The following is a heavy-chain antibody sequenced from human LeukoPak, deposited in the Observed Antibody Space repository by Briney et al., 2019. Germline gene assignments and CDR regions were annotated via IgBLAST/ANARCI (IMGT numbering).Heavy chain of an antibody. Sequence: GGSLRLSCTASGFTFSDYWITWVRQAPGKGLGWVANIKQGGSAKYYVDAVKGRFTISRDNATNSLYLQMDSLRVEDTATYYCARWRGSTSERSDYWGQGTIVTVSS. CDR3: ARWRGSTSERSDY. D-gene: IGHD2-2*01. CDR1: GFTFSDYW. CDR2: IKQGGSAK. J-gene: IGHJ4*02. V-gene: IGHV3-7*01.